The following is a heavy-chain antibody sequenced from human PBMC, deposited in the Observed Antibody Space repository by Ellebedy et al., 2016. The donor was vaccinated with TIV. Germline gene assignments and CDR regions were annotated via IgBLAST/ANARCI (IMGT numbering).Heavy chain of an antibody. CDR2: IFYNVRT. CDR3: ARLRAGGGSSWYFDY. D-gene: IGHD6-13*01. J-gene: IGHJ4*02. CDR1: GGSLSTILYY. V-gene: IGHV4-39*01. Sequence: MPSETRSLTCTVPGGSLSTILYYWGWIRQPPGKGLEWIGSIFYNVRTFYNSSLTSRIPISVDTSKNQFSLNLSSVTAADTAVYYCARLRAGGGSSWYFDYWGQGTLVTVSS.